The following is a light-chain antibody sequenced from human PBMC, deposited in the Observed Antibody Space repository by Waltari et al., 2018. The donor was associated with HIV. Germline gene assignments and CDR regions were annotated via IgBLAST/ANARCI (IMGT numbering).Light chain of an antibody. CDR3: CSYAHNDPWV. J-gene: IGLJ3*02. CDR1: RSDVGSYTL. V-gene: IGLV2-23*02. Sequence: QSALTQPASVSGSPGQSITISCTGTRSDVGSYTLVSWYQHHPGKAPKLIISEVSKRPSGVSNRFSGSKSGTTASLTISGLQAEDEADYHCCSYAHNDPWVFGGGTRLTVL. CDR2: EVS.